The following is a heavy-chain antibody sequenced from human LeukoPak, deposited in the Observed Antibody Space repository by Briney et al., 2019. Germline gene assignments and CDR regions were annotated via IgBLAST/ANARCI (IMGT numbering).Heavy chain of an antibody. CDR2: IIPIFGTG. CDR3: ARVGVFRSSLVVPIHEGHYFDF. V-gene: IGHV1-69*13. CDR1: GGTFSNYA. Sequence: SVKVSFKASGGTFSNYAINWVRQAPGQGLEWMGGIIPIFGTGNDAQKFQGRVTITADESTSTAYMELSSLRSEDTAMYYCARVGVFRSSLVVPIHEGHYFDFWGQGTLVTVSS. D-gene: IGHD3-22*01. J-gene: IGHJ4*02.